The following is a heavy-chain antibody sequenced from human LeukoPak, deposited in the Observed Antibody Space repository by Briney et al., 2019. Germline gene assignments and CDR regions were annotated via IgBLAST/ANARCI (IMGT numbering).Heavy chain of an antibody. V-gene: IGHV3-33*01. J-gene: IGHJ4*02. CDR2: IWEDETDK. Sequence: GGSLRLSCAASGFSFRSHGMHWVRQAPGKGLEWVAVIWEDETDKNYTDSVKGRFTISRDNSKNTLYLQMNSLRAEDTAVYYCARDPSNSRKWTPFDYWGQGTLVTVSS. CDR1: GFSFRSHG. D-gene: IGHD4-23*01. CDR3: ARDPSNSRKWTPFDY.